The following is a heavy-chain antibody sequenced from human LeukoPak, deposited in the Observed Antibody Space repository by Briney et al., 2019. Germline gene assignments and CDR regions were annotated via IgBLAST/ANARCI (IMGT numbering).Heavy chain of an antibody. V-gene: IGHV4-59*01. D-gene: IGHD5-18*01. CDR1: GGSISSYF. CDR3: ARGVWLQHFDY. CDR2: IYDCGST. J-gene: IGHJ4*02. Sequence: PSETLSLTCTASGGSISSYFWSWIRQPPGKGLEWIGYIYDCGSTKYNPSLKSRVTMSLDTSKNQFSLKLSSVTAADTAVYYCARGVWLQHFDYWGQGTLVTVSS.